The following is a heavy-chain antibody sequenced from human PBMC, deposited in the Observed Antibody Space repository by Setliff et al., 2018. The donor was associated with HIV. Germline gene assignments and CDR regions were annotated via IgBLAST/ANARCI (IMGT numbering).Heavy chain of an antibody. D-gene: IGHD5-18*01. CDR1: GGSIRSSSFY. CDR3: ARHAIVDTAGRGFDY. J-gene: IGHJ4*02. Sequence: SETLSLTCAVYGGSIRSSSFYWGWIRQPPGKGLEWIGSIYYSGSTYYNSSLKSRVTISVDTSKNQFSLKLSSVTATDTAVYYCARHAIVDTAGRGFDYWGQGTLVTVSS. V-gene: IGHV4-39*01. CDR2: IYYSGST.